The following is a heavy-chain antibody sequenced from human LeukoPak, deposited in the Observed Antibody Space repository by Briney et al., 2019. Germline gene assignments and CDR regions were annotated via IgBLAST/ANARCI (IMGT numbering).Heavy chain of an antibody. CDR1: GFTFSSYS. Sequence: GGSLRLSCEASGFTFSSYSMNWVRQAPGKGLEWVAFIRYDGSNKYYADSVKGRFTISRDNSKNTLYLQMNSLRAEDTAVYYCAKDEGIPVSHYDSSGYPFDYWGQGTLVTVSS. D-gene: IGHD3-22*01. V-gene: IGHV3-30*02. J-gene: IGHJ4*02. CDR2: IRYDGSNK. CDR3: AKDEGIPVSHYDSSGYPFDY.